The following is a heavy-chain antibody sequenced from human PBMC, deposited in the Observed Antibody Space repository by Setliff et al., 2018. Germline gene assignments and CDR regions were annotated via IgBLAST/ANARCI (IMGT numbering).Heavy chain of an antibody. CDR1: GFTFSTHS. V-gene: IGHV3-21*01. Sequence: PGGSLRLSCAASGFTFSTHSMNWVRQAPGKGLEWVSSISRSSTYIYYADSMKGRFTISRDNAKNSLYLQMNSPRAEDTAVYYCASAGHSGSWFPFDAFHIWGQGTMVTV. CDR3: ASAGHSGSWFPFDAFHI. CDR2: ISRSSTYI. J-gene: IGHJ3*02. D-gene: IGHD6-13*01.